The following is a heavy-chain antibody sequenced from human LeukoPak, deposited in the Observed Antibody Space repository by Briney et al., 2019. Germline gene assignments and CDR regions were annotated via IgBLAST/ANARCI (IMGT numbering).Heavy chain of an antibody. CDR1: GFTFSSYA. Sequence: GGSLRLSCAASGFTFSSYAMSWVRQAPGKGLEWVSAISGSGGSTYDADSVKGRFTISRDNSKNTLYLQMNSLRAEDTAVYYCAKDQMWCSGGSCYEGRNWFDPWGQGTLVTVSS. CDR2: ISGSGGST. CDR3: AKDQMWCSGGSCYEGRNWFDP. J-gene: IGHJ5*02. D-gene: IGHD2-15*01. V-gene: IGHV3-23*01.